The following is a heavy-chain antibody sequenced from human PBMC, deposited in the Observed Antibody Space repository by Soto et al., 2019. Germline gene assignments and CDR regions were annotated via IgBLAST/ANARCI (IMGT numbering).Heavy chain of an antibody. J-gene: IGHJ5*02. Sequence: GESLKISCEGSGYSFINHWIGWVRQMPGKGLEWMGSIYPGDSDTKYSPSFEGQVTISADRSVSTAYLQWSSLKASDTAIFYCIIAAPGSSCFDPWGQGTLVTVPS. D-gene: IGHD6-13*01. CDR1: GYSFINHW. CDR2: IYPGDSDT. CDR3: IIAAPGSSCFDP. V-gene: IGHV5-51*01.